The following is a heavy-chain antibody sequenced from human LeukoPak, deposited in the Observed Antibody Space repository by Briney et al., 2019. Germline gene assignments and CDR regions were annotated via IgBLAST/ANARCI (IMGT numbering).Heavy chain of an antibody. D-gene: IGHD4-17*01. V-gene: IGHV1-69*01. CDR2: IIPIFGTA. J-gene: IGHJ6*02. Sequence: QAPGQGLEWMGGIIPIFGTANYAQKFQGRVTITADESTSTAYMELSSLRSEDTAVYYCARDEYYGDYYYYYGMDVWGQGTTVTVSS. CDR3: ARDEYYGDYYYYYGMDV.